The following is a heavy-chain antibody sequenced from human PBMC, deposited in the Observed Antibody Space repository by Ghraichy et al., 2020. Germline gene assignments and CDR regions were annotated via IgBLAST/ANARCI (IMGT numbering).Heavy chain of an antibody. Sequence: ASVKVSCKASGYTFTGSFIHWVRQAPGQGLEWMGWINPNSGGTNFAQKIQGRVTMTRDTSISTAYLELSRLRSDDTAVYYCARDYCTGGSCYFDYWGQGTLVTVSS. CDR1: GYTFTGSF. CDR2: INPNSGGT. D-gene: IGHD2-15*01. CDR3: ARDYCTGGSCYFDY. V-gene: IGHV1-2*02. J-gene: IGHJ4*02.